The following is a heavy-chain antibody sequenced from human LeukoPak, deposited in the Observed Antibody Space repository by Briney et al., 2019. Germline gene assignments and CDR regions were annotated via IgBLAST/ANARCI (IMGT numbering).Heavy chain of an antibody. CDR3: AKGHRRLVVQYYFDY. CDR1: GFSFSSHA. D-gene: IGHD2-15*01. Sequence: GWSLRLSCAASGFSFSSHAMSRVRQAPGEGLEWVSAISGSGGSTYYADSVKGQFTISRDNSKNTLYLQMNSLRAEDTAVYYCAKGHRRLVVQYYFDYWGQGTLVIVSS. J-gene: IGHJ4*02. V-gene: IGHV3-23*01. CDR2: ISGSGGST.